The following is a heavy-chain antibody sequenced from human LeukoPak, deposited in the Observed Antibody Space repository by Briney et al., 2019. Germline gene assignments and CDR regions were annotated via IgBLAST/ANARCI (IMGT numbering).Heavy chain of an antibody. V-gene: IGHV3-21*01. CDR3: TPHSSGYAF. CDR2: ISYRGEKI. CDR1: GITFRVYH. D-gene: IGHD5-12*01. Sequence: GGSLILSCAVSGITFRVYHMNWVRQAPGQGLECVASISYRGEKIFYADSVKGRLTISRDNTKNLLYLQMNRLRAEDTAVYYCTPHSSGYAFWVQGTLVTVSS. J-gene: IGHJ4*02.